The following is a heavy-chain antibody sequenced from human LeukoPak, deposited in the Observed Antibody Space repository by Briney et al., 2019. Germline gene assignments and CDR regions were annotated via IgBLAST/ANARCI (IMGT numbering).Heavy chain of an antibody. CDR2: IGAYNGNT. Sequence: GASVKVSCKASGYTFTSYGISWVRQAPGQGLEWMGWIGAYNGNTNYAQKLQGRVTMTTDTSTSTAYMELRSLRSDDTAVYYCARAPDFWSGYGYDYWGQGTLVTVSS. CDR3: ARAPDFWSGYGYDY. CDR1: GYTFTSYG. D-gene: IGHD3-3*01. V-gene: IGHV1-18*01. J-gene: IGHJ4*02.